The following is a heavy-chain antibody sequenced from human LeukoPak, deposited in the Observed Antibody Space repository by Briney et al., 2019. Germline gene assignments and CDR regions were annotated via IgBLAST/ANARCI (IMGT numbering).Heavy chain of an antibody. CDR1: GFTFSSYA. CDR3: ASRPRSDMGPLDF. J-gene: IGHJ4*02. V-gene: IGHV3-23*01. CDR2: ITVSGDRT. Sequence: PGGPLRLSCAASGFTFSSYAMSWVPQAPGKGLEGVSSITVSGDRTYYADSVKGRFTISRDNSKNTLYLQMNSLRADETAVYYCASRPRSDMGPLDFWGQGTLVTVSS. D-gene: IGHD1-14*01.